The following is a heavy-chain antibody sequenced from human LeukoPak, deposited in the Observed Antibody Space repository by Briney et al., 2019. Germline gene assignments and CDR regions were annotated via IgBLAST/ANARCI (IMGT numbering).Heavy chain of an antibody. CDR2: ISGGSSFT. J-gene: IGHJ4*02. V-gene: IGHV3-21*01. CDR1: GSTFSNYA. D-gene: IGHD6-19*01. Sequence: GSLRLSCAASGSTFSNYAMNWVRQAPGKGLEWVSYISGGSSFTYYVDSVKGRFTISRDNAKNSLYLQMNSLRAEDTAVYYCARDLGYSSGPNYWGQGTRVTVSS. CDR3: ARDLGYSSGPNY.